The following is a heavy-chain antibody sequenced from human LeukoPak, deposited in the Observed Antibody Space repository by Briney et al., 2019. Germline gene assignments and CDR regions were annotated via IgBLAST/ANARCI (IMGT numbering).Heavy chain of an antibody. CDR1: GFTFSSYA. J-gene: IGHJ4*02. V-gene: IGHV3-30*04. Sequence: PGRSLRLSCAASGFTFSSYAMHWVRQAPGKGLEWVAVISYDGSNKYYADSVKGRFTISRDNAKNSLYLQMNSLRAEDTAVYYCARGPYESLALFDYWGQGTLVTVSS. CDR2: ISYDGSNK. D-gene: IGHD3-16*01. CDR3: ARGPYESLALFDY.